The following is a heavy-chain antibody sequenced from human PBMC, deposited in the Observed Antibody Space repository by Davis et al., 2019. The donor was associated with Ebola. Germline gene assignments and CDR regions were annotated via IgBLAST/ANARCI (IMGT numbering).Heavy chain of an antibody. D-gene: IGHD3-3*01. CDR2: IGTAGDT. V-gene: IGHV3-13*01. Sequence: GESLKISCAASGFTFSHYDMHWVRQVTGKGLEWVSAIGTAGDTYYADSVKGRFTISRDNSKKTLYLQMNSLRAEDTAVYYCAKSGLSFGVVKYQYGMDVWGKGTTDTVSS. J-gene: IGHJ6*04. CDR1: GFTFSHYD. CDR3: AKSGLSFGVVKYQYGMDV.